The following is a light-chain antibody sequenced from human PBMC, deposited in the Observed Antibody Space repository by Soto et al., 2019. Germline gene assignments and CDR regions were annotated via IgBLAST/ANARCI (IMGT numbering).Light chain of an antibody. Sequence: QSVLTQPPSASGTPGQRVNISCSGSSSNIGSNTVNWYQQLPGTAPKLVIYSNNQRPSGVPDRFSGSKSGTSASLAISGLQSEDEADYYCVAWDDSLNGYVVFGGGTKLTVL. CDR2: SNN. CDR1: SSNIGSNT. CDR3: VAWDDSLNGYVV. J-gene: IGLJ2*01. V-gene: IGLV1-44*01.